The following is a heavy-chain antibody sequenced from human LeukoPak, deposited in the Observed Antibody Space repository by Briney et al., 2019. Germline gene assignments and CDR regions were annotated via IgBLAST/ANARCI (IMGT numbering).Heavy chain of an antibody. CDR3: ARDRPDSSGYYVYAFDI. D-gene: IGHD3-22*01. V-gene: IGHV4-39*07. J-gene: IGHJ3*02. Sequence: PSETLSLTCTVSGGSISSSSYYWGWIRQPPGKGLEWIGSIYYSGSTYYNPSLKSRVTISVDTSKNQFSLKLSSVTAADTAVYYCARDRPDSSGYYVYAFDIWGQGTMVTVSS. CDR2: IYYSGST. CDR1: GGSISSSSYY.